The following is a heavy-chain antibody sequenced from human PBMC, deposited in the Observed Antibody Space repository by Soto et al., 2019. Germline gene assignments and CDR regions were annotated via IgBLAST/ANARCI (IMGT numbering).Heavy chain of an antibody. J-gene: IGHJ4*02. CDR1: GGSFSGYY. V-gene: IGHV4-34*01. CDR2: INHSGST. D-gene: IGHD2-21*02. Sequence: SETLSLTCAVYGGSFSGYYWSWIRQPPGKGLEWIGEINHSGSTNYNPSLKSRVTISVDTSKNQFSLKLSSVTAADTAVYYCARVQIRRRGVVVVTRNPSGFDYWGQGTLVTVSS. CDR3: ARVQIRRRGVVVVTRNPSGFDY.